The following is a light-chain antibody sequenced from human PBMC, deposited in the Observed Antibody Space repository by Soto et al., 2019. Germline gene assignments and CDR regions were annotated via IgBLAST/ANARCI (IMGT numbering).Light chain of an antibody. CDR3: QLLNNYPLLT. V-gene: IGKV1-9*01. CDR2: DAS. J-gene: IGKJ4*01. Sequence: DIQLTQSPSFLSASVGDRVTITCRASQGISSYLAWYQQKPGKAPNLLIYDASTLQSGVPSRFSGSGSGTDFTLTISSLQPEDFASYYCQLLNNYPLLTFGGGTKVDIK. CDR1: QGISSY.